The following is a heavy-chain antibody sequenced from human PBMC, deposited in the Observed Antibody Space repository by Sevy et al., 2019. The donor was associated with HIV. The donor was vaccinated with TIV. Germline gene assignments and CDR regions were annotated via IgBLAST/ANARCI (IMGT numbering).Heavy chain of an antibody. Sequence: GGSLRLSCAASGFTFSSYAMSWVRQAPGKGLEWVSTIRGSGCSTYYADSVKGRFTISRDNSKNTLYFQMNSLRAEDTAVYYCHGDYDSSQLASYYYYGMDVWGQGTTVTVSS. J-gene: IGHJ6*02. CDR2: IRGSGCST. CDR1: GFTFSSYA. D-gene: IGHD3-22*01. V-gene: IGHV3-23*01. CDR3: HGDYDSSQLASYYYYGMDV.